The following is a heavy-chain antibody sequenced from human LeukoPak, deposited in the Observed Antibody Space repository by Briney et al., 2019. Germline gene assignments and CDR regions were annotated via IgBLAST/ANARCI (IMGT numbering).Heavy chain of an antibody. Sequence: ASVKVSCKASGYTFTSYYMHWVRQAPGQGLEWMGIINPSGGSTSYAQKFQGRVTMTRDTSTSTVYMELSSLRSDDTAVYYCASQPGLDYYYMDVWGKGTTVTVSS. CDR1: GYTFTSYY. V-gene: IGHV1-46*01. CDR2: INPSGGST. D-gene: IGHD1-14*01. CDR3: ASQPGLDYYYMDV. J-gene: IGHJ6*03.